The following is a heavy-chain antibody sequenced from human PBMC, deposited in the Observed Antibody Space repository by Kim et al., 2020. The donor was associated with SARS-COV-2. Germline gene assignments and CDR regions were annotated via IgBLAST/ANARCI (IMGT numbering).Heavy chain of an antibody. D-gene: IGHD5-12*01. V-gene: IGHV3-74*01. CDR2: INSDGSST. CDR1: GFTFSSYW. CDR3: ASGRWLRPPDY. Sequence: GGSLRLSCAASGFTFSSYWMHWVRQAPGKGLVWVSRINSDGSSTSYADSVKGRFTISRDNAKNTLYLQMNSLRAEDTAVYYCASGRWLRPPDYWGQGTLVTVSS. J-gene: IGHJ4*02.